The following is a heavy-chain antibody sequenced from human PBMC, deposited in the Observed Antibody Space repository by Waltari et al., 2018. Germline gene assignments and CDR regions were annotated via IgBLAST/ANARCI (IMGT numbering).Heavy chain of an antibody. V-gene: IGHV3-21*01. CDR1: GFTFSSYS. CDR2: ISSSSSYI. J-gene: IGHJ3*02. Sequence: EVQLVESGGGLVKPGGSLRLSCAASGFTFSSYSMNWVRQAPGKGLEWVSSISSSSSYIYYADSVKGRFTISRDNAKNSLYLQMNSLRAEDTAVYYCARGEEVAVAPHGAFDIWGQGTMVTVSS. D-gene: IGHD6-19*01. CDR3: ARGEEVAVAPHGAFDI.